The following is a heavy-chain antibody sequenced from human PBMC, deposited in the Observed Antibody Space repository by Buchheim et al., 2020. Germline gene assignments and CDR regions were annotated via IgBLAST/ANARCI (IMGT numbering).Heavy chain of an antibody. Sequence: QLQLQESGPGLVKPSETLSLTCTVSGGSISSSSYYWGWIRQPPGKGLEWIGSIYYSGSTYYNPSLKSRVTISVDTSKNQFSLKLSSVTAADTAVYYCARHKWASLVPTVNWFDPWGQGTL. CDR2: IYYSGST. V-gene: IGHV4-39*01. CDR3: ARHKWASLVPTVNWFDP. CDR1: GGSISSSSYY. J-gene: IGHJ5*02. D-gene: IGHD6-13*01.